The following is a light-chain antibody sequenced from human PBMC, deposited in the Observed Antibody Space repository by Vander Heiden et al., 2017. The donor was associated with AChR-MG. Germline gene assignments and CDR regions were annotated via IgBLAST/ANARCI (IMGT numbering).Light chain of an antibody. CDR1: RSHVGSNY. CDR3: AAWDDSLSVVV. CDR2: QNS. J-gene: IGLJ3*02. V-gene: IGLV1-47*01. Sequence: QSLLTQPPSASGTPGQRVTVSCSGRRSHVGSNYVYCYHPLPGTDPKLVINQNSRRPSGGASRLSGSKTDTSASLAISRLRSEDDADDYCAAWDDSLSVVVFGGGTKLTVL.